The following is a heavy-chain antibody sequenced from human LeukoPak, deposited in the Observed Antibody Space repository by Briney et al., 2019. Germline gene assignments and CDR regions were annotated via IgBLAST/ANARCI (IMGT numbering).Heavy chain of an antibody. J-gene: IGHJ5*02. D-gene: IGHD3-9*01. CDR2: MNPNSANT. Sequence: RASVKVSCKASGYTFTSYDINWVRQATGQGLEWMGWMNPNSANTGYAQKFQGRVTMTRNTSISTAYMELSSLRSEDTPVYYCARARLYDRGFDPWGQGTLVTVSS. CDR1: GYTFTSYD. CDR3: ARARLYDRGFDP. V-gene: IGHV1-8*01.